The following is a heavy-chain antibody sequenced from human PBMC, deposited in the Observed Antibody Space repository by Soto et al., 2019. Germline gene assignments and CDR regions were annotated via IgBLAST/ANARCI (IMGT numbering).Heavy chain of an antibody. CDR3: ARDQYDFRSGSYYYAMEV. V-gene: IGHV4-61*10. CDR1: ASFVPSESHN. D-gene: IGHD3-3*01. CDR2: IYYTGST. J-gene: IGHJ6*02. Sequence: SETLSLTCSLSASFVPSESHNWRWIRQPAGEGLEWIGYIYYTGSTSYNPSLKGRVTMSVDTSRDQVSLRLRSVTRADTAVYYCARDQYDFRSGSYYYAMEVWGQGTKVS.